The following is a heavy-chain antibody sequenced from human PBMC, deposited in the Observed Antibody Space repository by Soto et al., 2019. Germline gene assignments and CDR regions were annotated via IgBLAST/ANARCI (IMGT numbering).Heavy chain of an antibody. CDR2: IYSDGTT. CDR3: ARGLSLSEWWFDY. CDR1: GFTVSSNY. V-gene: IGHV3-53*02. Sequence: EVQVVETGGGLIQPGGSLRLSCAVSGFTVSSNYMNWVRRAPGKGLEWVSVIYSDGTTVYADPVKGRFTISRDSSRNTLYLQMNSLRAEDTAVYYCARGLSLSEWWFDYWGQGTQVTVSS. J-gene: IGHJ4*02. D-gene: IGHD2-8*01.